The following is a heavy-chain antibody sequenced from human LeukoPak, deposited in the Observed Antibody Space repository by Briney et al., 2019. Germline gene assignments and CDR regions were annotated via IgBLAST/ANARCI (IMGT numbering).Heavy chain of an antibody. CDR2: INHSGST. V-gene: IGHV4-34*01. CDR3: ARRVQGCCGPNSGDWFDP. D-gene: IGHD2-21*01. Sequence: ETLSLTCAVYGGSFSGYYWSWIRQPPGKGLEWIGEINHSGSTNYNPSLKSRVTISVDTSKNQFSLKLSSVTAADTAVYYCARRVQGCCGPNSGDWFDPWGQGTLVTVSS. J-gene: IGHJ5*02. CDR1: GGSFSGYY.